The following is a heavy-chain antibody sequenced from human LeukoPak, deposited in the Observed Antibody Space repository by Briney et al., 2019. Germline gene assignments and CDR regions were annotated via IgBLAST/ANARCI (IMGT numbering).Heavy chain of an antibody. CDR2: SRNKVNSYTT. Sequence: PGGFLRLSCAASGFTFSDHYMDWVRQAPGGGLEWVGRSRNKVNSYTTEYAAPAKGRFTISRDGSKNSVYLQMNSLKTEDTAVYYCARSDSSGYLSDYWGQGTLVTVSS. CDR1: GFTFSDHY. D-gene: IGHD3-22*01. J-gene: IGHJ4*02. V-gene: IGHV3-72*01. CDR3: ARSDSSGYLSDY.